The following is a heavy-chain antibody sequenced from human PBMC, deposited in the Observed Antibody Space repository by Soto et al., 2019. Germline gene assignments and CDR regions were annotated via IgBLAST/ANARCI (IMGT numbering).Heavy chain of an antibody. CDR2: IYYSGST. CDR1: GGSISSSSYY. D-gene: IGHD2-2*01. Sequence: PSETLSLTCTVSGGSISSSSYYWGWIRQPPGKGLEWIGSIYYSGSTYYNPSLKSRVTISVDTSKNQFSLKLSSVTAADTAVYYCARYCISTSCYSGFDYWGQGTLVTVS. V-gene: IGHV4-39*01. CDR3: ARYCISTSCYSGFDY. J-gene: IGHJ4*02.